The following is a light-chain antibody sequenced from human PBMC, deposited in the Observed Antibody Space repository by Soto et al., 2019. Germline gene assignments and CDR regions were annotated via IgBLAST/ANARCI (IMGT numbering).Light chain of an antibody. CDR1: QGISSY. Sequence: DIQLTQSPSFLSASVGDRVTITCRASQGISSYLAWYQQKPGRAPKLLIYSASTLQSGVPSRFSGSGSGTEFTRTISSLQPEDFATYYCQQLDNCPRTFGQGPNVDIK. CDR2: SAS. CDR3: QQLDNCPRT. J-gene: IGKJ1*01. V-gene: IGKV1-9*01.